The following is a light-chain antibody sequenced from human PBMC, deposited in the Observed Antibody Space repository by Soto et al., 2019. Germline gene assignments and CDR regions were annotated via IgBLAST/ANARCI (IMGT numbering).Light chain of an antibody. CDR2: AAS. CDR1: QAISNS. J-gene: IGKJ1*01. V-gene: IGKV1-27*01. CDR3: MQALQTPWT. Sequence: DIQMTQSPSSLSASMGDRVAITCRASQAISNSLAWYQQKPGKPPQLLIYAASTLQSGVPSRFSGSGSGTDYTMKISRVEAEDVGVYYCMQALQTPWTLGQGT.